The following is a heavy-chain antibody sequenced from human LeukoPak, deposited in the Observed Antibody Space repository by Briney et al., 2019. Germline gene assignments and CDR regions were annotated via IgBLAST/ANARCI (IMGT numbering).Heavy chain of an antibody. Sequence: GGSLRLSCAASGFTFSDYYMSWIRKAPGKGLEWISFISSSSSYTNYADSVKGRFTISRDNTKNSLYLQMNNLRAEDTAVYYCARGGADYVIGYWGQGTLVTVCS. D-gene: IGHD4-17*01. V-gene: IGHV3-11*06. CDR2: ISSSSSYT. J-gene: IGHJ4*02. CDR3: ARGGADYVIGY. CDR1: GFTFSDYY.